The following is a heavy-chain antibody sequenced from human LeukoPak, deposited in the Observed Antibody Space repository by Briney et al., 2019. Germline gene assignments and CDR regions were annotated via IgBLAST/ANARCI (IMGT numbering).Heavy chain of an antibody. J-gene: IGHJ4*02. Sequence: SETLSLTCTVSGGSISSSSYYWSWIRQPAGKGLEWIGRIYTSGSTNYNPSLKSRVTISVDTSKNQFSLKLSSVTAADTAVYYCARDLAVAGPFDYWGQGTPVTVSS. CDR2: IYTSGST. CDR3: ARDLAVAGPFDY. V-gene: IGHV4-61*02. CDR1: GGSISSSSYY. D-gene: IGHD6-19*01.